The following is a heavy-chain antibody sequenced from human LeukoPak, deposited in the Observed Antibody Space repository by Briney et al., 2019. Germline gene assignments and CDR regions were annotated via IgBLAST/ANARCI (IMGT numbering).Heavy chain of an antibody. CDR3: VSEELWFGEG. D-gene: IGHD3-10*01. CDR2: ISSDSSTI. CDR1: GFTFITYS. J-gene: IGHJ4*02. Sequence: GGSLRLSCAASGFTFITYSMNWVRQAPGKGPEWVSYISSDSSTIYYADSVKGRFTISRDNAKNTLYLQMNSLRVDDTAVYYCVSEELWFGEGWGQGTLVTVSS. V-gene: IGHV3-48*04.